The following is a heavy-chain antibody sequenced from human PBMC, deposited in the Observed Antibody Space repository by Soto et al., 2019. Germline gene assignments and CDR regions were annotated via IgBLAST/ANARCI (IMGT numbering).Heavy chain of an antibody. CDR3: AKETWTTVTTVENLDY. CDR1: GFTFSSYA. V-gene: IGHV3-23*01. CDR2: ISGSGGST. Sequence: GGSLRLSCAASGFTFSSYAMSWVRQAPGKGLEWVSAISGSGGSTYYADSVKGRFTISRDNSKNTLYLQMNSLRAEDTAVYYCAKETWTTVTTVENLDYWGQGTLVTVSP. D-gene: IGHD4-17*01. J-gene: IGHJ4*02.